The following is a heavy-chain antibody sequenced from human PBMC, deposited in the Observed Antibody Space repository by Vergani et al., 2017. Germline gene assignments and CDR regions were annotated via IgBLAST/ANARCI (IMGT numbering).Heavy chain of an antibody. J-gene: IGHJ4*02. V-gene: IGHV1-2*02. CDR1: GYTFTGHY. CDR3: ARGQWLPTLSFDY. CDR2: INPNSGAT. D-gene: IGHD6-19*01. Sequence: QVQLVQSGADVKKPGTSVRVSCKASGYTFTGHYIHWVRQAPGQGLEWLGWINPNSGATNYAQKFEGRVTMTRDTSITTAYMELSRLRSDDTAVYYCARGQWLPTLSFDYWGQGTLVTVSS.